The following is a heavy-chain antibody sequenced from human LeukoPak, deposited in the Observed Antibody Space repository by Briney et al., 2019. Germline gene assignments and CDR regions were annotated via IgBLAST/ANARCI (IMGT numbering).Heavy chain of an antibody. J-gene: IGHJ3*02. D-gene: IGHD3-22*01. Sequence: ASVKVSCKASGYTFTSYGISWVRQAPGQGLEWMGWISAYNGNTNYAQKLQGRVTMTTDTSTSTAYMELRSLRSDDTAVYYCARVHYYDSSDAFDIWGQGAMVTVSS. CDR3: ARVHYYDSSDAFDI. CDR2: ISAYNGNT. CDR1: GYTFTSYG. V-gene: IGHV1-18*01.